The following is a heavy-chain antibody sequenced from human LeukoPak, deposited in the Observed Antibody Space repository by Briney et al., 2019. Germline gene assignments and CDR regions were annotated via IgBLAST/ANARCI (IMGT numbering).Heavy chain of an antibody. CDR3: ASLAPQNTSYSSSWLDD. CDR1: GYGFTSYW. CDR2: IYPGDSDT. Sequence: GASLQISCKGSGYGFTSYWIGWVRQMPGKGLEWMGIIYPGDSDTRYSPSFQGQVTISADKSISTAYLQWSTLNAADTAMYYCASLAPQNTSYSSSWLDDWGQGTLVTVCS. V-gene: IGHV5-51*01. D-gene: IGHD6-13*01. J-gene: IGHJ4*02.